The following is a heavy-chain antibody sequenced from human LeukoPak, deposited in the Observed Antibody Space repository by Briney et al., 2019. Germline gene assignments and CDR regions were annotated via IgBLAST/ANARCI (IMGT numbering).Heavy chain of an antibody. V-gene: IGHV4-38-2*02. Sequence: KSSETLSLTCTVSAYSITYGHQWGWIRQSPGRGLEWIGHIYYGGSTSYNPSLKSRVTLSVDTSKNQFSLNLTSVTAADTAVYYCARLKSPSYGASNFDYWGQGTLVTVSS. CDR3: ARLKSPSYGASNFDY. CDR1: AYSITYGHQ. CDR2: IYYGGST. J-gene: IGHJ4*02. D-gene: IGHD3-16*01.